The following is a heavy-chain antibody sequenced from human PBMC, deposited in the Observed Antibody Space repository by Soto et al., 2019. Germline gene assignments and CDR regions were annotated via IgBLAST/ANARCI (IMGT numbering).Heavy chain of an antibody. V-gene: IGHV4-30-4*01. Sequence: SLTCTVSGAPISRGDYYWNWIRQSPGKGLEWIGNTYNNGRPNYNPSLKSRVTISGDSSKNQFSLKLRSLSAADTAVYYCARGGVYDFWSGLFDWGQGTLVTVSS. CDR2: TYNNGRP. D-gene: IGHD3-3*01. CDR1: GAPISRGDYY. J-gene: IGHJ4*02. CDR3: ARGGVYDFWSGLFD.